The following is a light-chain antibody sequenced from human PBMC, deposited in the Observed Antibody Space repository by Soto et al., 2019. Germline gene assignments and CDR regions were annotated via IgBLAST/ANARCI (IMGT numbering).Light chain of an antibody. CDR3: CSYAGSYTHV. J-gene: IGLJ1*01. CDR1: SSDVGTYNY. V-gene: IGLV2-11*01. Sequence: QSALTQPRSVSGSPGQSVTISCTGTSSDVGTYNYVSWYQQHPDRAPKLMIYDVSQRPSGVPDRFSASKSGNTASLTISGLQAEDEADYYCCSYAGSYTHVFGSGTKLTVL. CDR2: DVS.